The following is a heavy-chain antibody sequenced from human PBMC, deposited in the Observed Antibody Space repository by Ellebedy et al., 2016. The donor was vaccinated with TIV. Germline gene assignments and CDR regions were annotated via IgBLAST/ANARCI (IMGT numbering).Heavy chain of an antibody. CDR1: GFTFSSYW. CDR2: IKQDGSDK. CDR3: AREIYGSGSR. J-gene: IGHJ4*02. V-gene: IGHV3-7*01. Sequence: GESLKISXVASGFTFSSYWMTWVRQAPGKGLQWVANIKQDGSDKYYVDSVKGRFTISRDNNKSSVYLQMNSLRVDDTAVYFCAREIYGSGSRWGQGTLVTVSS. D-gene: IGHD3-10*01.